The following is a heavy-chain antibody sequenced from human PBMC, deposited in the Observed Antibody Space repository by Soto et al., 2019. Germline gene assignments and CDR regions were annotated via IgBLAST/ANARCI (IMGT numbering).Heavy chain of an antibody. CDR1: GYTFTSYD. J-gene: IGHJ5*02. V-gene: IGHV1-8*01. CDR3: ASRIQLASSRCYGGNWFDP. Sequence: ASVKVSCKASGYTFTSYDINWVRQATGQGLEWVGWINPNSGNTGYAQKFHGRVTMTRRTSISTAYMELSSMRPKDTAVYSFASRIQLASSRCYGGNWFDPLDQGTLVNGSS. D-gene: IGHD6-19*01. CDR2: INPNSGNT.